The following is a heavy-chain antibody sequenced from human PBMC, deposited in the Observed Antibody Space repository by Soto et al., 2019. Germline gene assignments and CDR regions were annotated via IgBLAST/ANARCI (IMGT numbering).Heavy chain of an antibody. CDR2: IWYDGSNK. V-gene: IGHV3-33*01. J-gene: IGHJ6*02. D-gene: IGHD6-13*01. CDR3: ARDFITAAGTDYYYGMDV. Sequence: QVQLVESGGGVVQPGRSLRLSCAASGFTFSSYGMHWVRQAPGKGLEWVAVIWYDGSNKYYADSVKGRFTISRDNSKNKLYLQMNSLRAEDMAVYYCARDFITAAGTDYYYGMDVWGQGTTVTVSS. CDR1: GFTFSSYG.